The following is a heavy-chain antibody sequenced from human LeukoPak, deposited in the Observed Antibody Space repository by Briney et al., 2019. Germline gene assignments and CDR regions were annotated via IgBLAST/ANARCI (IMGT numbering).Heavy chain of an antibody. CDR3: ARGLERRPFYYYYYGMDV. CDR2: IGTAGDT. CDR1: GFTFSSYD. V-gene: IGHV3-13*01. Sequence: GGSLRLSCAASGFTFSSYDVHWVRQATGKGLEWVSAIGTAGDTYYPGSVKGRFTISRETAKNSLYLQMNSLRAGDTAVYYCARGLERRPFYYYYYGMDVWGQGTTVTVSS. J-gene: IGHJ6*02. D-gene: IGHD1-1*01.